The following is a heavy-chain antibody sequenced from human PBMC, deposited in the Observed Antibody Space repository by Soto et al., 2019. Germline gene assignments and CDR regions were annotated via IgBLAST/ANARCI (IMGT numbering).Heavy chain of an antibody. CDR2: MNPNSGNT. Sequence: QVQLVQSGAEVKKPRASVKVSCKASGYTFTSYDINWVRQATGQGLEWMGWMNPNSGNTGYAQKFQGRVTMTRNTSISTAYMELSSLRSEDTAVYYCARAGYYGSGSYYNVEWFDPWGQGTLVTVSS. CDR3: ARAGYYGSGSYYNVEWFDP. CDR1: GYTFTSYD. V-gene: IGHV1-8*01. J-gene: IGHJ5*02. D-gene: IGHD3-10*01.